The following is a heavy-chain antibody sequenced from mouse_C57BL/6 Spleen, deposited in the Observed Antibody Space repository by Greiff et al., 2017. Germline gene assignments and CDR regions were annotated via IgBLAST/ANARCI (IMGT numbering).Heavy chain of an antibody. CDR1: GYAFSSSW. CDR3: ARWGQSNCFDY. Sequence: QVQLQQSGPELVKPGASVKISCKASGYAFSSSWMNWVKQRPGKGLEWIGRIYPGDGDTNYNGKFKGKATLTADKSSSTAYMQLSSLTSEDSAVYCCARWGQSNCFDYWGQGTTLTVSS. J-gene: IGHJ2*01. D-gene: IGHD4-1*01. V-gene: IGHV1-82*01. CDR2: IYPGDGDT.